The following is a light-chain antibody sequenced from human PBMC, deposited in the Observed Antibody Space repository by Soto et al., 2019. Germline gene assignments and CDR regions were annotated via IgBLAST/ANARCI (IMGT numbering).Light chain of an antibody. V-gene: IGKV1-9*01. J-gene: IGKJ1*01. CDR3: QQVDSYPRT. CDR2: ASS. Sequence: DIQMTQSPSSLSASVGARVPLTCRASQGIGTYLVWYQQKSGKAPTVLIYASSTLQTGVPSRFSGSGSGTDFSLTISSLHPEDVATYYCQQVDSYPRTFGQGTKVDIK. CDR1: QGIGTY.